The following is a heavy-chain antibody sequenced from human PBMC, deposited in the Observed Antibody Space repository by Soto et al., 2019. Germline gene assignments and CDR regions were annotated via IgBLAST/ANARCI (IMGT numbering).Heavy chain of an antibody. CDR1: GGPFSSHT. J-gene: IGHJ2*01. CDR3: ARPDFGDYWYFDL. V-gene: IGHV1-69*08. CDR2: IIPALGTT. D-gene: IGHD4-17*01. Sequence: QAQLVQSGAEVKKPGSSVKVSCKAFGGPFSSHTFSWVRQAPGQGLEWMGRIIPALGTTTYAQKFQGRVTITADESVTTVYMELNSLRTEDTAVYYCARPDFGDYWYFDLWGRGTVVTVSS.